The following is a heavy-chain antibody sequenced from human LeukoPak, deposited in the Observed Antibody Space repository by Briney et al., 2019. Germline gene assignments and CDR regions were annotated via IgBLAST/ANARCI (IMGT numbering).Heavy chain of an antibody. CDR1: EFTFSAYY. D-gene: IGHD3-10*01. CDR2: ISSSGSTI. J-gene: IGHJ4*02. V-gene: IGHV3-11*01. Sequence: GGSLRLSCAASEFTFSAYYRSWIRQPPGKGLEGVSYISSSGSTIYYADSVKGRFTISRDNAKNSLYLQMNSLRAEDTAVYYCAGGSVVRSFDYWGQGTLVTVSS. CDR3: AGGSVVRSFDY.